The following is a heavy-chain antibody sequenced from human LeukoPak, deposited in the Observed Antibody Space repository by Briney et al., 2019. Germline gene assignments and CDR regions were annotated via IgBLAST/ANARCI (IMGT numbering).Heavy chain of an antibody. D-gene: IGHD3-10*01. V-gene: IGHV1-2*02. J-gene: IGHJ4*02. Sequence: ASVTVSCKASGYTFTDYYIHWVRQAPGQGLEWMGWINPNSGGTNYAQKFQGRVTMTRDTSISTAYMELSRLRSDDTAIYYCARDKGRAPLHTVGHFDKWGQGTLVTVSS. CDR3: ARDKGRAPLHTVGHFDK. CDR1: GYTFTDYY. CDR2: INPNSGGT.